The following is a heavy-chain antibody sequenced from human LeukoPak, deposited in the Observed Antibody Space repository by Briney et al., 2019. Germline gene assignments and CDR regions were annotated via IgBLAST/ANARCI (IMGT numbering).Heavy chain of an antibody. CDR1: GYIFTGHF. Sequence: GASVKVSCKASGYIFTGHFVHWVRQAPGKGLEWMGWINPDSGATNYAQKFEGRVTMTRDTSITTAYMELTILRSDDTAVYFCTREAGGADISTDGCQPTQSDVFDIWGQGTMVTVSS. CDR3: TREAGGADISTDGCQPTQSDVFDI. J-gene: IGHJ3*02. CDR2: INPDSGAT. V-gene: IGHV1-2*02. D-gene: IGHD3-9*01.